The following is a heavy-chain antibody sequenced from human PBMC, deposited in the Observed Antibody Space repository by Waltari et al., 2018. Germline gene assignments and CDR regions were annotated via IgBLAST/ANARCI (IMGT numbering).Heavy chain of an antibody. CDR3: ARDLQWELWDLDY. J-gene: IGHJ4*02. CDR2: SNPNSGGT. V-gene: IGHV1-2*06. CDR1: GYTFPGYY. D-gene: IGHD1-26*01. Sequence: QVQLVQSGAEMPKPGASVTVSCKASGYTFPGYYMHWVRQAPGQGLEWMGRSNPNSGGTNYAQKFQGRVTMTRDTSISTAYMELSRLRSDDTAVYYCARDLQWELWDLDYWGQGTLVTVSS.